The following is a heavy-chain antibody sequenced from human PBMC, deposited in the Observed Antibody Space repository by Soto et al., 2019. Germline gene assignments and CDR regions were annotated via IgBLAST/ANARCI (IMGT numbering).Heavy chain of an antibody. CDR2: ISSSSSYI. CDR1: GFTLSAYS. CDR3: ARETPLDPDYGENPFSDY. V-gene: IGHV3-21*01. Sequence: GGSLRLSCAASGFTLSAYSMIWVRQAPGKGLEWVALISSSSSYIHYADSVKGRFTISRDNAKNSLYLQMNSLRAEDTAVYYCARETPLDPDYGENPFSDYWGQGT. J-gene: IGHJ4*02. D-gene: IGHD4-17*01.